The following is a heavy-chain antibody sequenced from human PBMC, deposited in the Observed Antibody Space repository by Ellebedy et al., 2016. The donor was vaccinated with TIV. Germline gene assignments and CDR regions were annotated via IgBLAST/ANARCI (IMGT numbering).Heavy chain of an antibody. D-gene: IGHD6-13*01. V-gene: IGHV3-64*04. CDR3: ARGGSSSRLYGMDV. CDR1: GFTFSSYG. J-gene: IGHJ6*02. Sequence: GGSLRLSCAVSGFTFSSYGMHWVRQAPGKGLEYVSAISSNGGSTYYADSVKGRFTISRDNSKNTLYLQMNSLRAEDTAVYYCARGGSSSRLYGMDVWGQGTTVTVSS. CDR2: ISSNGGST.